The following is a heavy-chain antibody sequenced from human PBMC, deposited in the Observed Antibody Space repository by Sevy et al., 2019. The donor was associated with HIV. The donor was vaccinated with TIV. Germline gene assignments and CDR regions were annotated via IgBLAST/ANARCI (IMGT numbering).Heavy chain of an antibody. Sequence: GGSLRLSCTASGFAFTNYYAMHWVRQAPGKGLEWVALISYDGSDKIYADSVKGRFTITRDNFKNTLYLQMNGLTTEDMTVYYCARPRANYVDHYFFYAMDVWGQGTTVTVSS. CDR1: GFAFTNYYA. CDR2: ISYDGSDK. V-gene: IGHV3-30-3*01. D-gene: IGHD4-17*01. J-gene: IGHJ6*02. CDR3: ARPRANYVDHYFFYAMDV.